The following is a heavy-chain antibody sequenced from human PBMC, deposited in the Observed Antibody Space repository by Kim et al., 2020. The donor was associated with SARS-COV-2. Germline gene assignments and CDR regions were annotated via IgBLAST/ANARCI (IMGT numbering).Heavy chain of an antibody. CDR2: ISYDGSNK. Sequence: GGSLRLSCAASGFTFSSYAMHWVRQAPGKGLEWVAVISYDGSNKYYADSVKGRFTISRDNSKNTLYLQMNSLRAEDTAVYYCARDSYSSSWYSAFDIWG. J-gene: IGHJ3*02. CDR1: GFTFSSYA. V-gene: IGHV3-30*04. D-gene: IGHD6-13*01. CDR3: ARDSYSSSWYSAFDI.